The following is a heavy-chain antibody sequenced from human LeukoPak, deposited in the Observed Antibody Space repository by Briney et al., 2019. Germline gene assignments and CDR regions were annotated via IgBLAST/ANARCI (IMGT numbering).Heavy chain of an antibody. CDR3: AREARSSRDFDY. V-gene: IGHV3-30*02. CDR2: IRYDGSNK. CDR1: GFTFSSYG. Sequence: GGSLRLSCAASGFTFSSYGMHWVRQAPGKGLEWVAFIRYDGSNKYYADSVKGRFTISKDNSKNTLYLQMNSLRAEDTAVYYCAREARSSRDFDYWGQGTLVTVSS. J-gene: IGHJ4*02. D-gene: IGHD6-13*01.